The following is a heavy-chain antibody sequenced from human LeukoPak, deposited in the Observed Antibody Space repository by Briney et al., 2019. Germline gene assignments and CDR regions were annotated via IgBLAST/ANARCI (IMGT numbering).Heavy chain of an antibody. CDR2: ISGSGNST. Sequence: GGSLRLSCAASGFTFRSYVMSWVRQAPGKGLEWVSGISGSGNSTYYADSVKGRFTISRDNSKNTLYLQMNSLRVEDTAVYYCAKEGCSRTSCRHFDYWGQGTLVTVSS. CDR1: GFTFRSYV. J-gene: IGHJ4*02. V-gene: IGHV3-23*01. CDR3: AKEGCSRTSCRHFDY. D-gene: IGHD2-2*01.